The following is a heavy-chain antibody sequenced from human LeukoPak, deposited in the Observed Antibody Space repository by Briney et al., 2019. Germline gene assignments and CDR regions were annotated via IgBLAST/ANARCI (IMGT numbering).Heavy chain of an antibody. J-gene: IGHJ6*02. CDR1: GYTFTSYA. Sequence: ASVKVSCKASGYTFTSYAMHWVRQAPGQRLEWMGWINAGNGNTKYSQKFQDRVTITMDTSASTVYMEMNDLGSEDTAVYYCARVWVPYYYYGIDVWGQGTTVTVSS. CDR2: INAGNGNT. V-gene: IGHV1-3*01. CDR3: ARVWVPYYYYGIDV. D-gene: IGHD7-27*01.